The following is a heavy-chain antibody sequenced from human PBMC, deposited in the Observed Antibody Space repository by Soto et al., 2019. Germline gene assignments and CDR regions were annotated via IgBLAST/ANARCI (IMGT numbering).Heavy chain of an antibody. CDR1: GFTFSSYA. J-gene: IGHJ6*02. CDR3: AKSRDGYNSDYYYYGMDV. D-gene: IGHD5-12*01. Sequence: GGSLRLSCAASGFTFSSYAMSWVRQAPGKGLEWVSAISGSGGSTYYADSVKGRFTISRDNSKNTLYLQMNSLRAEDTAVYYCAKSRDGYNSDYYYYGMDVWGQGTTVTVSS. CDR2: ISGSGGST. V-gene: IGHV3-23*01.